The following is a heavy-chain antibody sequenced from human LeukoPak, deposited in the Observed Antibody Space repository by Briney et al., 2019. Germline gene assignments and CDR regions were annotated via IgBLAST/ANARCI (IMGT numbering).Heavy chain of an antibody. CDR1: GGTFSSYA. V-gene: IGHV1-18*01. CDR3: ARAEVGATRAAFDY. J-gene: IGHJ4*02. D-gene: IGHD1-26*01. CDR2: ISAYNGNT. Sequence: AASVKVSCKASGGTFSSYAISWVRQAPGQGLEWMGWISAYNGNTNYAQKLQGRVTMTTDTSTSTAYMELRSLRSDDTAVYYCARAEVGATRAAFDYWGQGTLVTVSS.